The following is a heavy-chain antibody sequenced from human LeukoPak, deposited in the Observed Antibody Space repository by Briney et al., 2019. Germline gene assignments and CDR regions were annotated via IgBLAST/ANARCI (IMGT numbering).Heavy chain of an antibody. CDR2: ISSSSSTI. J-gene: IGHJ3*02. V-gene: IGHV3-48*02. Sequence: GSLRLSCAASGFTFNSYNMNWVRQAPGKGLEWVSYISSSSSTIYYADSVKGRFTISRDSAKTSLFLQMNSLRDEDTAVYYCARAYSSSSGRDAFDSWGLGTLVTVSS. CDR1: GFTFNSYN. CDR3: ARAYSSSSGRDAFDS. D-gene: IGHD6-6*01.